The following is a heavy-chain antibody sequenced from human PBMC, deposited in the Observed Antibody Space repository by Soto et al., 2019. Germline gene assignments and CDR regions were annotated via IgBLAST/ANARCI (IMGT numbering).Heavy chain of an antibody. V-gene: IGHV4-39*01. J-gene: IGHJ4*02. Sequence: SETLSLTCTVSGGSISSSSYYWGWIRQPPGKGLEWIGSIYYSGSTYYNPSLKSRVTISVDTSKNQFSLKLSSVTAADTAVYYCARYCSGGSCYSGLDYRGQGTLVTVSS. CDR2: IYYSGST. CDR3: ARYCSGGSCYSGLDY. CDR1: GGSISSSSYY. D-gene: IGHD2-15*01.